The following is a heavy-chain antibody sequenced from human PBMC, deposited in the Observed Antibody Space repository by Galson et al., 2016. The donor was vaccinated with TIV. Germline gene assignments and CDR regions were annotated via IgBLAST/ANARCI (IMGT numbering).Heavy chain of an antibody. CDR1: GYSFTDYY. D-gene: IGHD3/OR15-3a*01. Sequence: SVKVSCKASGYSFTDYYIHWVRQAPGQGFEWMGWVNPKSGDTNYAQKFQGRVAMTRDTSINTAYMERSRLRSDDTAVYYCARDGLDMTTAVALPDYWGQGTLVTVSS. V-gene: IGHV1-2*02. J-gene: IGHJ4*02. CDR3: ARDGLDMTTAVALPDY. CDR2: VNPKSGDT.